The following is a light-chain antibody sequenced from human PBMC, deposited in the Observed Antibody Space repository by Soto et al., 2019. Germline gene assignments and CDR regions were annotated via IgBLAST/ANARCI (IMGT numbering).Light chain of an antibody. CDR3: CSYAGTQRYV. CDR2: DVT. J-gene: IGLJ1*01. CDR1: SGDVGYYNY. V-gene: IGLV2-11*01. Sequence: QSALTQPRSVSGSPGQSVTISCTGTSGDVGYYNYVSWYQQHPGKAPKVMIYDVTERPSGVPDRFSGSKSGNTASLTISGLQAEDEADYYCCSYAGTQRYVLGTGTKLTVL.